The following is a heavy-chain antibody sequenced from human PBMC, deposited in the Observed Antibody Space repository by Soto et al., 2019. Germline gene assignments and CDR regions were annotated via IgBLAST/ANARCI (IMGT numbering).Heavy chain of an antibody. J-gene: IGHJ4*02. CDR3: ATGPYGDYVDEYYFDY. V-gene: IGHV1-69*13. CDR1: GGTFSSYA. Sequence: SSVKVSCKAFGGTFSSYAISWVRQAPGQGLEWMGGIIPIFGTANYAQKFQGRVTITADESTSTAYMELSSLRSEDTAVYYCATGPYGDYVDEYYFDYWGQGTLVTVSS. CDR2: IIPIFGTA. D-gene: IGHD4-17*01.